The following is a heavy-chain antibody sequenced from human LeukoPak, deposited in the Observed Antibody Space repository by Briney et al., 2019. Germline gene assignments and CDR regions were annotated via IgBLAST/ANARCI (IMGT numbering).Heavy chain of an antibody. CDR1: GGSISSSSYY. Sequence: SETLSLTCTVSGGSISSSSYYWGWIRQPPGKGLEWIGTIYYSGTTYYNPSLKSRVTISVDTSKNQFPLRLSSVTAADTAVYYCASRYYYDSSGHYFVYWGQGTLVTVSS. CDR2: IYYSGTT. J-gene: IGHJ4*02. V-gene: IGHV4-39*01. D-gene: IGHD3-22*01. CDR3: ASRYYYDSSGHYFVY.